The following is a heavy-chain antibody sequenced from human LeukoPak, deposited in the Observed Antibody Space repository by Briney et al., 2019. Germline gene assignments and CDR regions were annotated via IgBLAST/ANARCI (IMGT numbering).Heavy chain of an antibody. CDR1: GFTFSSYE. V-gene: IGHV3-48*03. CDR3: AKDSPVDY. J-gene: IGHJ4*02. CDR2: ISSSGSTI. Sequence: WGSLRLSCAASGFTFSSYEMNWVRQAPGKGLEWVSYISSSGSTIYYADSVKGRFTISRDNAKNSVYLQMNSLRAEDTAEYYCAKDSPVDYWGQGTLVTVSS.